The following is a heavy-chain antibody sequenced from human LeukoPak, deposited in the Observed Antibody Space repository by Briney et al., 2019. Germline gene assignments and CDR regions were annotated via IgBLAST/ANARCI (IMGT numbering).Heavy chain of an antibody. CDR3: ARDRYSYGRFFDY. J-gene: IGHJ4*02. D-gene: IGHD5-18*01. CDR1: GFTFSDYW. CDR2: IQQDGSEK. V-gene: IGHV3-7*01. Sequence: PGGSLRLSCATSGFTFSDYWMTWVRQAPGKGLEWVANIQQDGSEKYYVDSVKGRFTISRDNVKNSLYLQMNSLRAEDTAVYYCARDRYSYGRFFDYWGQGTLVTVSS.